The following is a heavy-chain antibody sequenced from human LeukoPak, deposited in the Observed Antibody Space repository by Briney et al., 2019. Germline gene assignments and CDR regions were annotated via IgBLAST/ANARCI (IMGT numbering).Heavy chain of an antibody. J-gene: IGHJ3*02. CDR1: GFPFSTYG. V-gene: IGHV3-33*01. D-gene: IGHD3-10*01. Sequence: PGGSLRLSCSASGFPFSTYGMHWVRQAPGKGLAWLAVTSYDGGNKYYADSVKGRFTISRDNSKNTLYLQMNSLRVEDTAVYYCARGETYSYNSERPFDIWGQGTMVSVSS. CDR2: TSYDGGNK. CDR3: ARGETYSYNSERPFDI.